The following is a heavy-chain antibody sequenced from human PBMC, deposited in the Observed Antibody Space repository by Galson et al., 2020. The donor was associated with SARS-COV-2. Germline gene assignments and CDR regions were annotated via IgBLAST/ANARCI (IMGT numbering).Heavy chain of an antibody. CDR2: IYHSGST. D-gene: IGHD6-19*01. J-gene: IGHJ4*02. Sequence: ASETLSLTCAVSGGSISSSNWWSWVRQPPGKGLEWIGEIYHSGSTNYNPSLKRRVTISVDKSKNQFSLKLSSVTAADTAVYYCARRGAVAGSTKSFDYWGQGTLVTVSS. CDR3: ARRGAVAGSTKSFDY. CDR1: GGSISSSNW. V-gene: IGHV4-4*02.